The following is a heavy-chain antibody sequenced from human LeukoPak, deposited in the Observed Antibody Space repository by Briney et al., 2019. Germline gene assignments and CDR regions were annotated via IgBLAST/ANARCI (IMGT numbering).Heavy chain of an antibody. CDR3: ARQGSTVSYYYYYMDV. CDR1: GGSISSSSYY. J-gene: IGHJ6*03. V-gene: IGHV4-39*01. CDR2: IYYSGST. D-gene: IGHD4-17*01. Sequence: PSETLSLTCTVSGGSISSSSYYWGWIRQPPGKGLEWIGSIYYSGSTYYNPSLKSRVTISVDTSKNQFSLKLSSVTAADTAVYYCARQGSTVSYYYYYMDVWGKGTTVTISS.